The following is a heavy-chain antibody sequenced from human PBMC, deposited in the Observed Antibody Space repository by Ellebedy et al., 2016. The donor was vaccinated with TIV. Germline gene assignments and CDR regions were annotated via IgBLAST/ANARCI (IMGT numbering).Heavy chain of an antibody. CDR3: ARRIRSYAFDI. V-gene: IGHV4-30-2*01. J-gene: IGHJ3*02. Sequence: SETLSLXXAVSGGSISSAGYSWRWIRQPPGKGLEWIGYIYHSGSTYYNPSLKSRVTISVDRSKNQFSLKLSSVTAADTAVYYCARRIRSYAFDIWGQGTMVTVSS. D-gene: IGHD3-16*01. CDR1: GGSISSAGYS. CDR2: IYHSGST.